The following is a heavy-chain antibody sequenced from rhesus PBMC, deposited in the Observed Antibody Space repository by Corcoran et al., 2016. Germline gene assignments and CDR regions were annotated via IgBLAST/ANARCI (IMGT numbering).Heavy chain of an antibody. CDR1: GFTFSIYG. CDR3: AKNTNFWTGYYFDY. Sequence: EVQLVDTGGGLVQPGGSLKLSCAASGFTFSIYGMSWVRQAPGKGLECVSAINSGGGSTYYADSVKGRFTISRDNSKTTLSLQMNSLRAEDTAVYYCAKNTNFWTGYYFDYWGQGVLVTVSS. CDR2: INSGGGST. J-gene: IGHJ4*01. V-gene: IGHV3S5*01. D-gene: IGHD3-3*01.